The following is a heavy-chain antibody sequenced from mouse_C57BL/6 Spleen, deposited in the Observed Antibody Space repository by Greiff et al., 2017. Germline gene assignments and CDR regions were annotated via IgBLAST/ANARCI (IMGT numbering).Heavy chain of an antibody. D-gene: IGHD2-5*01. V-gene: IGHV1-52*01. CDR3: ARYSNHYAMDY. CDR2: IDPSDSET. J-gene: IGHJ4*01. CDR1: GYTFTSYW. Sequence: QVHVKQPGAELVRPGSSVKLSCKASGYTFTSYWMHWVKQRPIQGLEWIGNIDPSDSETHYNQKFKDKATLTVDKSSSTAYMQLSSLTSEDSAVYYCARYSNHYAMDYWGQGTSVTVSS.